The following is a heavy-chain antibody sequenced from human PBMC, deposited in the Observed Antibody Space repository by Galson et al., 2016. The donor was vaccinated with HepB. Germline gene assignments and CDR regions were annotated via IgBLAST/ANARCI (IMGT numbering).Heavy chain of an antibody. CDR3: TRGSGYNLLDY. V-gene: IGHV4-59*11. CDR2: ISYSGAT. D-gene: IGHD5-24*01. J-gene: IGHJ4*02. Sequence: LTCTVSGGSITSLYWSWIRQAPGKGLDWVGYISYSGATKSNYNPSLKSRLTISVDTAKNQFSLKLNSVTATDTAVYYCTRGSGYNLLDYWGQGILVTVSS. CDR1: GGSITSLY.